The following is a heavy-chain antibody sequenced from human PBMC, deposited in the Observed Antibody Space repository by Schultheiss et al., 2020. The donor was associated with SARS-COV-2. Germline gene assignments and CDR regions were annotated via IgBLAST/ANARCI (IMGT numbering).Heavy chain of an antibody. CDR3: ARDLGTTGRY. J-gene: IGHJ4*02. V-gene: IGHV4-34*01. D-gene: IGHD2/OR15-2a*01. CDR1: GGSFSGYY. CDR2: INHSGST. Sequence: GSLRLSCAVYGGSFSGYYWSWIRQPPGKGLEWIGEINHSGSTNYNPSLKSRVSISVDTSKSQFSLKLTSVTAADTAMYYCARDLGTTGRYWGQGTLVTVSS.